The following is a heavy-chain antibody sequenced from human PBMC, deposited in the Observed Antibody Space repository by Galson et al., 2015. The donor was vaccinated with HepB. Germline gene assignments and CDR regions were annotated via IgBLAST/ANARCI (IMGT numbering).Heavy chain of an antibody. J-gene: IGHJ4*02. CDR1: GFTFSSYA. Sequence: SLRLSCAASGFTFSSYAMHWVRQAPGKGLEWVAVISYDGSNKYYADSVKGRFTISRDNSKNTLYLQMNSLRAEDTAVYYCARANYYDSSGYDYWGQGTLVTVSS. V-gene: IGHV3-30*04. D-gene: IGHD3-22*01. CDR3: ARANYYDSSGYDY. CDR2: ISYDGSNK.